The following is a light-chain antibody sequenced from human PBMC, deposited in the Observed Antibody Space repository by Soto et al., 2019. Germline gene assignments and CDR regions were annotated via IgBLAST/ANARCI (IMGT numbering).Light chain of an antibody. CDR2: EVS. V-gene: IGLV2-14*01. Sequence: QSALTQPASVSGSPGQSITISCTGTSSDVGGYNYVSWYQQHPGKAPKLMIYEVSNRPSGVSNCFSGSKSGNTASLTISGLQAEDEADYYCSSYTSSSTFYVFGTGTQLTVL. J-gene: IGLJ1*01. CDR1: SSDVGGYNY. CDR3: SSYTSSSTFYV.